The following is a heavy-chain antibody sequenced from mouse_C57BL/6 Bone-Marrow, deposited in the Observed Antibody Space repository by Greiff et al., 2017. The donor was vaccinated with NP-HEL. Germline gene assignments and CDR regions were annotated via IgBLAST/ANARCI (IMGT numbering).Heavy chain of an antibody. CDR1: GFTFSDYY. CDR3: ARQTWLLRRDAMDY. V-gene: IGHV5-12*01. D-gene: IGHD2-3*01. J-gene: IGHJ4*01. CDR2: ISNGGGST. Sequence: EVKLMESGGGLVQPGGSLKLSCAASGFTFSDYYMYWVRQTPEKRLEWVAYISNGGGSTYYPDTVKGRFTISRDNAKNTLYLQMSRLKSEDTAMYYCARQTWLLRRDAMDYWGQGTSVTVSS.